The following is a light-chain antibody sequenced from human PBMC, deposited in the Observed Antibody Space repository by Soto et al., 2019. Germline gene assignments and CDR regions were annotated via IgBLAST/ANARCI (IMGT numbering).Light chain of an antibody. V-gene: IGLV2-23*02. J-gene: IGLJ1*01. Sequence: QSVLTQPASVSGSPGQSITISCTGTSSDVGSYNLVSWYQHHPGKAPKVLIYEVSKRPSGVSDHFSGSKSGNTASLTISGLQAEDEANYYCAAWDDSLSGYVFGTGTKLTVL. CDR3: AAWDDSLSGYV. CDR1: SSDVGSYNL. CDR2: EVS.